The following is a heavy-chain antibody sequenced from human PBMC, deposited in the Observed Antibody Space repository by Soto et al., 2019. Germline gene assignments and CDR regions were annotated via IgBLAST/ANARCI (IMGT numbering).Heavy chain of an antibody. Sequence: PSETLSLTCTVSGGSISSSSYYWGWIRQPPGKGLEWIGSIYYSGSTYYNPSLKSRVTISVDTSKNQFSLKLSSVTAADTAVYYCASYGNIVEVPAAPFAYRGQGTLVTVSS. V-gene: IGHV4-39*01. CDR2: IYYSGST. J-gene: IGHJ4*02. CDR1: GGSISSSSYY. D-gene: IGHD2-2*01. CDR3: ASYGNIVEVPAAPFAY.